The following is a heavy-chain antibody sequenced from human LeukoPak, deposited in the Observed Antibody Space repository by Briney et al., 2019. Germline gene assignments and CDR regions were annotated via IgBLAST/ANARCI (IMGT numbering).Heavy chain of an antibody. CDR2: ISGSGGST. J-gene: IGHJ3*02. Sequence: GGSLRLSCAASGFTFSSYAMSWVRQAPGKGLEWVSAISGSGGSTYYADSVKGRFTISRDISKNTLYLQMNSLRAEDTAVYYCAKPEQWLIDKDAFDIWGQGTMVTVSS. D-gene: IGHD6-19*01. V-gene: IGHV3-23*01. CDR3: AKPEQWLIDKDAFDI. CDR1: GFTFSSYA.